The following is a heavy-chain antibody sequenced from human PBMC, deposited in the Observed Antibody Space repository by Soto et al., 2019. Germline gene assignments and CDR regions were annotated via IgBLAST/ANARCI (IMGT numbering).Heavy chain of an antibody. V-gene: IGHV2-5*02. CDR2: VYWDDDN. J-gene: IGHJ3*02. CDR1: GFSLRTTGVG. Sequence: FGATLVNPTQALTLTCTFSGFSLRTTGVGVCWIRPRPVKALEWLALVYWDDDNLYNPSLKSRLTLTKDTSKRQVVLTLTNVDPADTATYYCAHNPPKDRGAFYXWGQGTMVTVS. CDR3: AHNPPKDRGAFYX.